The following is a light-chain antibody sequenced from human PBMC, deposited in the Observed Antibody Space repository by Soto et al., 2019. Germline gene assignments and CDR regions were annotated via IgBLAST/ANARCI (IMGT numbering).Light chain of an antibody. V-gene: IGKV1-5*01. CDR2: DAS. CDR3: QQYKSYPGT. Sequence: DIQLTQSPSTLSASVGDRVTISCRASESLIGWLAWYQQRPGSAPKLLIYDASSLEGGVPSRFRGDGSGTEFTLTIPSLQPDDFGTYYCQQYKSYPGTFGPGTQVDIK. J-gene: IGKJ1*01. CDR1: ESLIGW.